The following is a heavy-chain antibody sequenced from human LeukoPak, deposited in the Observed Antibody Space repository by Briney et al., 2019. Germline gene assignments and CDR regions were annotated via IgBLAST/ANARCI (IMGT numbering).Heavy chain of an antibody. V-gene: IGHV1-8*03. D-gene: IGHD3-22*01. Sequence: RASVKVSCKASGYTFTSYDINWVRQATGQGLEWMGWMNPNSGNTGYAQKFQERVTITRDMSTSTAYMELSSLRSEDTAVYYCAAVRYYYDSSGYDYWGQGTLVTVSS. J-gene: IGHJ4*02. CDR2: MNPNSGNT. CDR3: AAVRYYYDSSGYDY. CDR1: GYTFTSYD.